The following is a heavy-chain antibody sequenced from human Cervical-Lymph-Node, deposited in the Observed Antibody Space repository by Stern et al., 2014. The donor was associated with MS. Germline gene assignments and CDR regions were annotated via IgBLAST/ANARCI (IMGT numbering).Heavy chain of an antibody. Sequence: EVQLVESGGGLVQPGRSLRLSCTTSGFTFGDCVMSWFRQAPGKGLEWVGFIRTKANGETSEYAASVTGRFTISRDDSTSIAYLQMNSLKIEYTAMYYCSRYFGFDPWGQGTLVTVSS. CDR2: IRTKANGETS. D-gene: IGHD2/OR15-2a*01. CDR3: SRYFGFDP. J-gene: IGHJ5*02. V-gene: IGHV3-49*03. CDR1: GFTFGDCV.